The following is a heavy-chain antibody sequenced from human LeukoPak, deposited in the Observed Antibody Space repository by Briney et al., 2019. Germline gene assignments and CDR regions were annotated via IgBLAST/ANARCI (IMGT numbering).Heavy chain of an antibody. CDR3: ARDNRIRMVRGVIRPGMDV. CDR1: GFTFSSYS. J-gene: IGHJ6*02. CDR2: ISSSSYI. V-gene: IGHV3-21*01. Sequence: GGSLRLSCAASGFTFSSYSMNWVRQAPGKGLEWVSSISSSSYIYYADSVKGRFTISRDNAKNSLYLQMNSLRAEDTAVYYCARDNRIRMVRGVIRPGMDVWGQGTTVTVSS. D-gene: IGHD3-10*01.